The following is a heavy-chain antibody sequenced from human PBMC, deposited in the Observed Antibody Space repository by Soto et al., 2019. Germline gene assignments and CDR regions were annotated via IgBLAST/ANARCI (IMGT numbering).Heavy chain of an antibody. V-gene: IGHV3-66*01. D-gene: IGHD3-16*01. CDR2: IYSDGST. CDR3: ANQRGGYDRDFDY. J-gene: IGHJ4*02. Sequence: EVQLVESGGGLVQPGGSLRLSCAASGSTVSSNYMSWVRQAPGQGLEWVSVIYSDGSTYYADSVKGRFTISRDNSKNTLYLQMNSLRAEDTAVYYCANQRGGYDRDFDYWGQGTLVTVSS. CDR1: GSTVSSNY.